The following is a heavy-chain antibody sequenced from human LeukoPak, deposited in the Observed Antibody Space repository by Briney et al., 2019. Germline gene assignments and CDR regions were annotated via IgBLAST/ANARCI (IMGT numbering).Heavy chain of an antibody. Sequence: GGSLRLSCAASGFTFSSYAMSRVRQAPGKGLEWVSAIRGSGGSTYYADSVKGRFTISRDNSKNTLYLQMNSLRAEDTAVYYCANYPSYGSGSAWGQGTLVTVSS. CDR3: ANYPSYGSGSA. J-gene: IGHJ4*02. V-gene: IGHV3-23*01. CDR1: GFTFSSYA. CDR2: IRGSGGST. D-gene: IGHD3-10*01.